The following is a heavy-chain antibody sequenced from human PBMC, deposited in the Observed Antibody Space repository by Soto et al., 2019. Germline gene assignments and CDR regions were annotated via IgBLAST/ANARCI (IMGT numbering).Heavy chain of an antibody. CDR1: GYTFTGYY. CDR2: INPNSGGT. J-gene: IGHJ3*02. Sequence: ASVKVSCKASGYTFTGYYMHWVRQAPGQGLEWMGWINPNSGGTNYAQKFQGWVTMTRDTSISTAYMELSRLRSDDTAVYYCTVSFRTFSSSSSRNDAFDIWGQGTMVTVSS. D-gene: IGHD6-6*01. V-gene: IGHV1-2*04. CDR3: TVSFRTFSSSSSRNDAFDI.